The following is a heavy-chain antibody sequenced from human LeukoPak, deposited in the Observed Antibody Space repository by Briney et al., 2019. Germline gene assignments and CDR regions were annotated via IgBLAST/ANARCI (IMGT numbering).Heavy chain of an antibody. D-gene: IGHD2-21*02. CDR2: INGGNGNT. Sequence: AASVKVSCKASGYTVTRYAMHWVRQAPGQRLEWMGWINGGNGNTKYSQGFQGRVTITRDTSANTVYMELSSLRSEDMAVYYCASAYCGGDCYNGGSAFDIWGQGTMVSVSS. CDR1: GYTVTRYA. J-gene: IGHJ3*02. CDR3: ASAYCGGDCYNGGSAFDI. V-gene: IGHV1-3*03.